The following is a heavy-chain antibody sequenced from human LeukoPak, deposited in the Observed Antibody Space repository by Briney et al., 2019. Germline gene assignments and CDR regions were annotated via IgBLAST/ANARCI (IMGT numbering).Heavy chain of an antibody. D-gene: IGHD6-19*01. Sequence: GPLRLSCAASGFTFSSYWMSWVRQAPGKGLEWVANIKQDGSEKYYVDSVKGRFTISRDNAKNSLYLQMNSLRAEDTAVYYCAREPRYSSGWYVDYWGQGTLVTVSS. CDR1: GFTFSSYW. V-gene: IGHV3-7*01. J-gene: IGHJ4*02. CDR2: IKQDGSEK. CDR3: AREPRYSSGWYVDY.